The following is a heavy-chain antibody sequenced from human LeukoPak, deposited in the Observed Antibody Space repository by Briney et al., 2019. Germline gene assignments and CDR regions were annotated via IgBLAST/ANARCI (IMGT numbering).Heavy chain of an antibody. CDR2: INSGGTVT. CDR1: GFTVSSNY. D-gene: IGHD5-12*01. CDR3: TRDSGYNAFDI. Sequence: GGSLRLSCAASGFTVSSNYMSWVRQAPGKGLVWVSRINSGGTVTNYADSVKGRLTISRDNAKNSLYLQMNSLRGEDTAVYYCTRDSGYNAFDIWGQGTMVTVSS. J-gene: IGHJ3*02. V-gene: IGHV3-74*01.